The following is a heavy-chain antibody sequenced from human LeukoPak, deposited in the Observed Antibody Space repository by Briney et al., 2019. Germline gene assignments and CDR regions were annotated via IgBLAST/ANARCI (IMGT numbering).Heavy chain of an antibody. CDR3: AREAGYSYGYGGNWFDP. CDR2: IIPIFGTA. D-gene: IGHD5-18*01. V-gene: IGHV1-69*01. Sequence: SVKVSCKASGGTFSSYAISWVRQAPGQGLEWMGGIIPIFGTANYAQKFQGRVTITADESTSTAYMELSSLRSGDTAVYYCAREAGYSYGYGGNWFDPWGQGTLVTVSS. CDR1: GGTFSSYA. J-gene: IGHJ5*02.